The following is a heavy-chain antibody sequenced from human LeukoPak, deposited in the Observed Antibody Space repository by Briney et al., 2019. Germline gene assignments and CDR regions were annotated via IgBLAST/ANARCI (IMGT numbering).Heavy chain of an antibody. Sequence: KSSETLSLTCTVSGGFISSSTYYWGWIRQPPGKGLEWIGSIYYSGSTYYNPSLKSRVTISVDTSKNQFSLNLNSVTAADTAVYYCARGGDRSFDYWGQGTLVTVSS. V-gene: IGHV4-39*07. CDR1: GGFISSSTYY. CDR3: ARGGDRSFDY. D-gene: IGHD3-10*01. J-gene: IGHJ4*02. CDR2: IYYSGST.